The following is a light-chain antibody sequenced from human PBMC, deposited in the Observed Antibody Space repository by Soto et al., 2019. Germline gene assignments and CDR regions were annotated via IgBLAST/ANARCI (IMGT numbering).Light chain of an antibody. Sequence: EIVMTQSPATLSVSPGERATLSCRASQSVFSSLAWFQQRPGQAPRLLIYGSATRATGIPARFSGSGSGTDFTLTISRLEPEDFAVYVCQQYGSSQLTFGGGTRLEIK. CDR1: QSVFSS. CDR2: GSA. CDR3: QQYGSSQLT. J-gene: IGKJ5*01. V-gene: IGKV3-15*01.